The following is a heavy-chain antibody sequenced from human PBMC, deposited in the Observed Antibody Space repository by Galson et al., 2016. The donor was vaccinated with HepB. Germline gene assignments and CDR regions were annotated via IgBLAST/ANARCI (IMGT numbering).Heavy chain of an antibody. V-gene: IGHV4-34*01. Sequence: SETLSLTCAVYGASFSGYYCTWIRQPPGEGLEWIGEISHSGLTNYHPSLESRVTISLDTSKNQFSLRLSSVTAADTAMYYCAVTYCGGDCYSLSDWGQGTLVTVSS. CDR1: GASFSGYY. D-gene: IGHD2-21*02. J-gene: IGHJ4*02. CDR2: ISHSGLT. CDR3: AVTYCGGDCYSLSD.